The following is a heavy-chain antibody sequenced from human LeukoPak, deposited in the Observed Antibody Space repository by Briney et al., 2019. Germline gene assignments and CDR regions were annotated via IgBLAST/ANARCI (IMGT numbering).Heavy chain of an antibody. V-gene: IGHV3-48*01. J-gene: IGHJ4*02. D-gene: IGHD3-22*01. CDR1: GFTFTLYW. CDR2: ISSSSSTI. CDR3: ARGAYYYED. Sequence: GVSLRLSCAASGFTFTLYWMNWVRQAPGKGLEWVSYISSSSSTIDYADSVKGRFTISRDNAKNSLYLQMNSLRAEDTAVYYCARGAYYYEDWGQGTLVIVSS.